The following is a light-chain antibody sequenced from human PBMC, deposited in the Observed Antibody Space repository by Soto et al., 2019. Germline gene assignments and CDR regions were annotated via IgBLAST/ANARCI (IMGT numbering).Light chain of an antibody. CDR2: EVS. Sequence: QSVLTQPPSASGSPGQSVTISCTGTSSDVGGYNFVSWYQQHPGKAPKLMIYEVSKRPSGVPDRFSGSKSGNTASLTVSGLQAEDEADYYRSSYAVTSFVFGTGTKVTVL. CDR1: SSDVGGYNF. CDR3: SSYAVTSFV. V-gene: IGLV2-8*01. J-gene: IGLJ1*01.